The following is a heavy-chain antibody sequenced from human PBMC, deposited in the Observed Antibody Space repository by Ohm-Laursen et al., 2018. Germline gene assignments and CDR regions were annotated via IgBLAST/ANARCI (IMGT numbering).Heavy chain of an antibody. CDR2: IYSGGSA. CDR3: VWTSHI. J-gene: IGHJ3*02. Sequence: SLRFSCTASGFTVSSIYMSWVRQAPGKGLEWVSVIYSGGSAYYTDSVKGRFTISKDNSKNTLYLQMNRLRAEDTAVYYCVWTSHIWGQGTMVTVSS. V-gene: IGHV3-53*01. D-gene: IGHD2-21*01. CDR1: GFTVSSIY.